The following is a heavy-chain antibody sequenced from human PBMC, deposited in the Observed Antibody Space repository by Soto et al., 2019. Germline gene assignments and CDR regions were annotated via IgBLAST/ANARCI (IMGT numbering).Heavy chain of an antibody. D-gene: IGHD6-19*01. J-gene: IGHJ5*02. Sequence: QLQLQESGPGLVKPSETLSLTCTVYGCYISSSSYYWGWLRQPPRKGLYWIGSIYYSGSTFYNPSLKCRVTISLDTYKNQFSLRLSSVTAADTAVSYCPRSLGFRLAVAVDNWFDPWGQGTLVTVSS. CDR1: GCYISSSSYY. CDR3: PRSLGFRLAVAVDNWFDP. V-gene: IGHV4-39*01. CDR2: IYYSGST.